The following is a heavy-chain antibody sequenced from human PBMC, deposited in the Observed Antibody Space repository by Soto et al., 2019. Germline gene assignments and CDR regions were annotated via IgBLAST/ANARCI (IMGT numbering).Heavy chain of an antibody. Sequence: EVQLVESGGGLIQPGGSLRLSCAASGFTVSSNYMSWVRQAPGKGLEWVSVIYSGGSTYYADSVKGRFTISRDNSKNTLYLQMNSLRAEDTAVYYCARAADNYYYGMDVWGQGTTVTVSS. D-gene: IGHD3-9*01. V-gene: IGHV3-53*01. CDR1: GFTVSSNY. CDR2: IYSGGST. J-gene: IGHJ6*02. CDR3: ARAADNYYYGMDV.